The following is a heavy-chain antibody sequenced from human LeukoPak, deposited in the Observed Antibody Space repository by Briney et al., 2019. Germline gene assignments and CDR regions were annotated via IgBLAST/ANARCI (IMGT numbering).Heavy chain of an antibody. Sequence: PSETLSLTCGGSGGSISCTNWWSWARQPPGQGLEWIGEVSLTGETNYNPSLNGRVTMSLDGSRNQLSLTLTSVTAADTAIYYCSRESGAFCPFGYWGQGTLVIVPP. D-gene: IGHD1-26*01. CDR3: SRESGAFCPFGY. V-gene: IGHV4-4*02. CDR2: VSLTGET. CDR1: GGSISCTNW. J-gene: IGHJ4*02.